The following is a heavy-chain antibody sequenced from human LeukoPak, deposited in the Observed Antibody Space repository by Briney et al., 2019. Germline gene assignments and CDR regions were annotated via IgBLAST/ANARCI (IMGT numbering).Heavy chain of an antibody. CDR1: GFTFSSYA. Sequence: GGSLRLSCAASGFTFSSYAMHWVRQAPGKGLEWVAFIHYDGGNNYYADSVKGRFTISRDNSKNTLYLQMNSLRAEDTAVYYCAKVWAYYYDSSGYGDQNFDYWGQGTLVTVSS. V-gene: IGHV3-30*02. CDR2: IHYDGGNN. J-gene: IGHJ4*02. CDR3: AKVWAYYYDSSGYGDQNFDY. D-gene: IGHD3-22*01.